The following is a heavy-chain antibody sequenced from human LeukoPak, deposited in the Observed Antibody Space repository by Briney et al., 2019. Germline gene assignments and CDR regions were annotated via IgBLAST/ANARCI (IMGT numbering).Heavy chain of an antibody. CDR1: GYTFTSYY. V-gene: IGHV1-46*01. Sequence: ASVKVSCKASGYTFTSYYMHWVRQAPGQGLEWMGIINPSGGSTSYAQKFQGRVTMTRNTSTGTVYMELSSLRSEDEAVYYCSRWGRGAGDDWGQGTLDSV. J-gene: IGHJ4*02. D-gene: IGHD3-16*01. CDR2: INPSGGST. CDR3: SRWGRGAGDD.